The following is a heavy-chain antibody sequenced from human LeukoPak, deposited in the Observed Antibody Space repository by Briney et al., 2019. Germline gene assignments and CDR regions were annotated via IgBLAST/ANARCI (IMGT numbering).Heavy chain of an antibody. CDR1: GFTFNSYG. V-gene: IGHV3-53*01. CDR3: ARGVARAFDP. J-gene: IGHJ5*02. CDR2: LYTTGLT. Sequence: GGSLRLSCAASGFTFNSYGMHWVRQAPGKRLEWVAVLYTTGLTYYAESVKGRFTISRDTSRNTLFLQMNSPRVEDTAVYYCARGVARAFDPWGQGTLVTVSS. D-gene: IGHD3-3*01.